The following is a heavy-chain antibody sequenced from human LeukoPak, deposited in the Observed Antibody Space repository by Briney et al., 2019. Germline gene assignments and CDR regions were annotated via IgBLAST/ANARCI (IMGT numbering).Heavy chain of an antibody. V-gene: IGHV3-21*01. Sequence: GGSLRLSCAASGFSFITYTMAWVRQAPGRGLGWVSSINIDGKYTYYADSVKGRFTISRDNARNSLFLQVNSLRAEDTAVYYCARRFCTNTNCYAMDVWGKGTTVTVSS. CDR1: GFSFITYT. CDR2: INIDGKYT. CDR3: ARRFCTNTNCYAMDV. J-gene: IGHJ6*03. D-gene: IGHD2-8*01.